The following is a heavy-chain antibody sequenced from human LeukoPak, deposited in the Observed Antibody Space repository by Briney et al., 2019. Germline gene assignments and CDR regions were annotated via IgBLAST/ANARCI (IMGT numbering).Heavy chain of an antibody. V-gene: IGHV3-23*01. CDR1: GITVSNYG. CDR3: AKRGVVTRVILVGFHREAYYFDS. D-gene: IGHD3-22*01. CDR2: ISDSGGRT. Sequence: GGSLRLSCAVSGITVSNYGMAWVRQAPGKGLEWVAGISDSGGRTNYADSVKGRFTISRDNPKNTLYLQMSSLRAEDTAVYFCAKRGVVTRVILVGFHREAYYFDSWGQGALVTVSS. J-gene: IGHJ4*02.